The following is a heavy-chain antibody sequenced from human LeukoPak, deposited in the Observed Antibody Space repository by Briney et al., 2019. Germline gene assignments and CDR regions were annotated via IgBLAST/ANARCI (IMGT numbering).Heavy chain of an antibody. CDR3: AKDKSSSWSGYFQH. V-gene: IGHV3-23*01. CDR1: GFTFRSYA. J-gene: IGHJ1*01. D-gene: IGHD6-13*01. CDR2: ISGSGGNT. Sequence: GGSLRLSCAASGFTFRSYAMSWVRQAPGKGLEWVSAISGSGGNTYYADSVKGRFTISRDNSKDTLYLQTNSLRAEDTAVYYCAKDKSSSWSGYFQHWGQGTLVTVSS.